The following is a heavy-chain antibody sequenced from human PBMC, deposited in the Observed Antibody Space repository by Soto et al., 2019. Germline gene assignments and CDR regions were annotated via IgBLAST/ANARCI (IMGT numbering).Heavy chain of an antibody. J-gene: IGHJ4*02. CDR2: ISGSGGAT. V-gene: IGHV3-23*01. D-gene: IGHD3-3*01. CDR3: EKATLRVVHPRVFDY. Sequence: QPGGSLRLSCEASGFTFSSYAMNWVRQAPGKGLEWISVISGSGGATYFADSVKGRFVISRDNSKNTLYLQMNSLRAEDTAIYYCEKATLRVVHPRVFDYWGQGSLVTVSS. CDR1: GFTFSSYA.